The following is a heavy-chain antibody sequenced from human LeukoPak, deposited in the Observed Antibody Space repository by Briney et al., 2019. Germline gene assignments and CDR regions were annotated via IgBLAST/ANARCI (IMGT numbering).Heavy chain of an antibody. CDR3: ARAVTSSSSWYKWVNWFDP. V-gene: IGHV4-39*07. J-gene: IGHJ5*02. D-gene: IGHD6-13*01. Sequence: PSETLSLTCTVSGGSISSSNYYWGWIRQPPGKGLECIGSVYYSGNAYYNPSLKSRVTISVDTSKNQFSLKLSSVTAADTAVYYCARAVTSSSSWYKWVNWFDPWGQGTLVTVSS. CDR2: VYYSGNA. CDR1: GGSISSSNYY.